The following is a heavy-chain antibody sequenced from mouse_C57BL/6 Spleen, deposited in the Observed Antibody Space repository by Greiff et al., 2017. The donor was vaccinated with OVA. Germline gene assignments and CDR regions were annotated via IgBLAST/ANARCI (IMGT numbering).Heavy chain of an antibody. V-gene: IGHV5-16*01. CDR2: INYDGSST. J-gene: IGHJ3*01. Sequence: EVHLVESEGGLVQPGSSMKLSCTASGFTFSDYYLAWVRQVPEKGLEWVANINYDGSSTYYLDSLKSRFIISRDNAKNILYLQMSSLKSEDTATYYCARVYGYDGGFAYWGQGTLVTVSA. D-gene: IGHD2-2*01. CDR1: GFTFSDYY. CDR3: ARVYGYDGGFAY.